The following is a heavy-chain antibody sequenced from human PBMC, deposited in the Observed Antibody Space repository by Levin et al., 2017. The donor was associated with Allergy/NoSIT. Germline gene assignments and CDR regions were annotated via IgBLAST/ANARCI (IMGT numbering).Heavy chain of an antibody. CDR3: AKTPYSSGGERFDY. J-gene: IGHJ4*02. V-gene: IGHV3-30*18. CDR2: ISYDGSNK. D-gene: IGHD6-19*01. CDR1: GFTFSSYG. Sequence: GESLKISCAASGFTFSSYGMHWVRQAPGKGLEWVAVISYDGSNKYYADSVKGRFTISRDNSKNTLYLQMNSLRAEDTAVYYCAKTPYSSGGERFDYWGQGTLVTVSS.